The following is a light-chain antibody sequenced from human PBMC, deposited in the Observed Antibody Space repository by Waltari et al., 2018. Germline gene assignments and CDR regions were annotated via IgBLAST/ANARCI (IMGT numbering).Light chain of an antibody. CDR3: QHYGSLPPYT. J-gene: IGKJ2*01. CDR1: QSVGSHY. Sequence: EIVLTQSPGTLSLSPGERATLSCRASQSVGSHYLAWYQQMPGQAPRVLIYGASSRATGLPDRFSGSGSGTEFTLTISRLEPEDFAVYDCQHYGSLPPYTFGQGTKLEIK. CDR2: GAS. V-gene: IGKV3-20*01.